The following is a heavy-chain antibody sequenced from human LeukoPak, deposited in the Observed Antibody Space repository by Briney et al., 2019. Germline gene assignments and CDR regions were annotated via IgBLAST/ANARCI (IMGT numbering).Heavy chain of an antibody. D-gene: IGHD3-10*01. CDR2: TYYRSQWYS. CDR1: GDSVSSKNAV. Sequence: SQTLSLTCAISGDSVSSKNAVWAWVRQSPSAGLEWPGRTYYRSQWYSDYAISVRSRININPDTSKNQFSLQLNSLTPEDTAVYYCARGSYGLGGFWDYYFDYWGQGALVTVSS. J-gene: IGHJ4*02. CDR3: ARGSYGLGGFWDYYFDY. V-gene: IGHV6-1*01.